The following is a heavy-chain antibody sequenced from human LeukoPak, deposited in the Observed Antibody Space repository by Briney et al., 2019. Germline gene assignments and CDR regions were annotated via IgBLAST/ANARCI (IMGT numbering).Heavy chain of an antibody. CDR1: GFTFSSYS. J-gene: IGHJ4*02. V-gene: IGHV3-53*01. Sequence: GGSLRLSCAASGFTFSSYSMNWVRQAPGKGLEWVSVIYRGGTTYYADSVKGRFTISRDNSKNTLYLQMNSLRVEDTAVYYCAREGRFPPEVLPRYFDYWGQGTLVTVSS. D-gene: IGHD1-26*01. CDR3: AREGRFPPEVLPRYFDY. CDR2: IYRGGTT.